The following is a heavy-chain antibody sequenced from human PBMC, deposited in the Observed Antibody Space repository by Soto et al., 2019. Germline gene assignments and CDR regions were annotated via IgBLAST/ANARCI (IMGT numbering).Heavy chain of an antibody. J-gene: IGHJ6*03. CDR2: ISSSSSYI. D-gene: IGHD6-19*01. CDR3: AREGYSSGWYEGGVGDYYYYMDV. V-gene: IGHV3-21*01. Sequence: GGSLRLSCAASGFIFSSYTMHWVRQAPGKGLEWVSSISSSSSYIYYADSVKGRFTISRDNAKNSLYLQMNSLRDEDTAVYYCAREGYSSGWYEGGVGDYYYYMDVWGKGTTVTVS. CDR1: GFIFSSYT.